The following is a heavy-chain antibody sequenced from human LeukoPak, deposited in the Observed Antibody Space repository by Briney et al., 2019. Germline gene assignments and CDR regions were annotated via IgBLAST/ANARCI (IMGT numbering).Heavy chain of an antibody. CDR2: ISYDGSNK. CDR3: ARRWSFDY. D-gene: IGHD6-13*01. V-gene: IGHV3-30*03. CDR1: GFTFSSYG. J-gene: IGHJ4*02. Sequence: GGSLRLSCAASGFTFSSYGMHWVRQAPGKGLEWVAVISYDGSNKYYADSVKGRFTISRDNSNNTLYLQMNSLRVEDTAVYYCARRWSFDYWGQGTLVTVSS.